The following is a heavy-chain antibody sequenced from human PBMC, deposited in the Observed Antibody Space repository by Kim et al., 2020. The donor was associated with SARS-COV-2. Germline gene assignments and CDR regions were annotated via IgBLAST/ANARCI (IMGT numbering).Heavy chain of an antibody. Sequence: GGSLRLSCAASGFTFSSYAMHWVRQAPGKGLEWVAAIWYDGSNKYYADSVKGRFTISRDNSKNTLYLQMNSLRAEDTAVYYCAKDYSLRGVYYGGNSGLGAYFQHWGQGTLVTVSS. CDR2: IWYDGSNK. CDR1: GFTFSSYA. D-gene: IGHD4-17*01. V-gene: IGHV3-33*06. J-gene: IGHJ1*01. CDR3: AKDYSLRGVYYGGNSGLGAYFQH.